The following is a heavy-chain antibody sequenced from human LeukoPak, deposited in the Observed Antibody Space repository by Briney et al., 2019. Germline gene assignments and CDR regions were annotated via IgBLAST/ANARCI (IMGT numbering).Heavy chain of an antibody. D-gene: IGHD2-15*01. CDR2: IIPIFGTA. J-gene: IGHJ5*02. CDR3: ARDRCSGGSCYSTSKYNWFDP. CDR1: GGTFSSYA. Sequence: SVKVSRKASGGTFSSYAISWVRQAPGQGLEWMGRIIPIFGTANYAQKFQGRVTITTDESTSTAYMELSSLRSEDTAVYYCARDRCSGGSCYSTSKYNWFDPWGQGTLVTVSS. V-gene: IGHV1-69*05.